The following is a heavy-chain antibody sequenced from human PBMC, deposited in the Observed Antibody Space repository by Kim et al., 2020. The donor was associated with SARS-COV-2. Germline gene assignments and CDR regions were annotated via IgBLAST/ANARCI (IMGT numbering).Heavy chain of an antibody. CDR2: IGTGGGT. J-gene: IGHJ3*02. V-gene: IGHV3-23*01. CDR1: GFTFNNYV. Sequence: GGSLRLSCAASGFTFNNYVLSWVRQAPGKGLEWVSGIGTGGGTYYAESVKGRFTISRDNSKNTLYLWMSSLRAEDTAVYYCARQTGTTTRGFDIWGQGTAVTVSS. D-gene: IGHD1-1*01. CDR3: ARQTGTTTRGFDI.